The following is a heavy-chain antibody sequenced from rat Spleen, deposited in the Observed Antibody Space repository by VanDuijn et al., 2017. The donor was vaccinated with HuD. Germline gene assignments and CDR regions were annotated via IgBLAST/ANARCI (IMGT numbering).Heavy chain of an antibody. CDR3: TREGTTTSVFAY. CDR1: GLSVTSNS. CDR2: IWTGGST. J-gene: IGHJ3*01. D-gene: IGHD1-5*01. V-gene: IGHV2-47*01. Sequence: QVQLKESGPGLVQPSQTLSLTCTVSGLSVTSNSVSWVRQPPGKGLEWMGIIWTGGSTAYNSSFKSRLSVSRDISKSQVFLKMNSLQTEDTAIYFCTREGTTTSVFAYWGQGTLVTVSS.